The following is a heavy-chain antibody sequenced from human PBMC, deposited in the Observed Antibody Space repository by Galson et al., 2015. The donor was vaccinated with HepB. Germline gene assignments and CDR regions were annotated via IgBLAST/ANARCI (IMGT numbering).Heavy chain of an antibody. Sequence: SLRLSCAASGFTFSTYAMNWVRQAPGKGLEWVSSISGGGYSTYYAGSVKGRFTISRDNSQNTLYLQMNSLRAEDTAVYYCARGTTTAAGDFDHWGQGTLVTVSS. CDR2: ISGGGYST. CDR3: ARGTTTAAGDFDH. J-gene: IGHJ4*02. V-gene: IGHV3-23*01. D-gene: IGHD6-13*01. CDR1: GFTFSTYA.